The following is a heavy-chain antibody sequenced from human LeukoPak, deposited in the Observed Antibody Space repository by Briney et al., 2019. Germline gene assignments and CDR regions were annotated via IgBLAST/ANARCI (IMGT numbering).Heavy chain of an antibody. D-gene: IGHD5-24*01. J-gene: IGHJ4*02. CDR3: ASGEMATIRFDY. CDR2: INPSGGST. V-gene: IGHV1-46*01. CDR1: GYTFTSYY. Sequence: GASVKVSCKASGYTFTSYYMHWVRQAPGQGLEWMGIINPSGGSTSYAQKFQGRVTMTRDTSTSTVYMELSSLRSDDTAVYYCASGEMATIRFDYWGQGTLVTVSS.